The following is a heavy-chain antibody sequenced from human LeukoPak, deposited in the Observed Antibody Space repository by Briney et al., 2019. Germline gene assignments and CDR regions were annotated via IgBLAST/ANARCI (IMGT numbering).Heavy chain of an antibody. J-gene: IGHJ4*02. Sequence: GGSLRLSCAASGFTFSTSGMHWVRQAPGKGLEWVAFIRYDGSSKYFADSVKGRFTISRDNSKDTLYLQMNSLRAEDTAVYYCAKGLTFGLDYWGQGTLVTVSS. D-gene: IGHD3-16*01. CDR1: GFTFSTSG. V-gene: IGHV3-30*02. CDR2: IRYDGSSK. CDR3: AKGLTFGLDY.